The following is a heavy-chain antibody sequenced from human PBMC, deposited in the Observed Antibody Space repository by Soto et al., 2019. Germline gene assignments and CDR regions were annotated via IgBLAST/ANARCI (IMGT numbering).Heavy chain of an antibody. V-gene: IGHV4-59*08. J-gene: IGHJ5*02. CDR1: GGSISSYY. Sequence: SETLSLTCTVSGGSISSYYWSWILQPPGKGLEWIGYIYYSGSTNYNPSLKSRVTISVDTSKNQFSLKLSSVTAADTAVYYCATQEVGGSYVYTFDPWGQGTLVTVS. D-gene: IGHD1-26*01. CDR3: ATQEVGGSYVYTFDP. CDR2: IYYSGST.